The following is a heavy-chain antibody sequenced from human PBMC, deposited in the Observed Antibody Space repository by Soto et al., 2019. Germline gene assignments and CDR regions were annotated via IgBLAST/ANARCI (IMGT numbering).Heavy chain of an antibody. J-gene: IGHJ6*02. V-gene: IGHV1-69*01. D-gene: IGHD3-22*01. CDR1: GGTFSYA. CDR2: IIPIFGTA. CDR3: ARNSYYYDSSGYYWGYYYYGMDV. Sequence: QVQLVQSGAEVKKPGSSVKVSCKASGGTFSYAISWVRQAPGQGLEWMGGIIPIFGTANYAQKFQGRVTITADESTSTAYMELSSLRSEDTAVYYCARNSYYYDSSGYYWGYYYYGMDVWGQGTTVTVSS.